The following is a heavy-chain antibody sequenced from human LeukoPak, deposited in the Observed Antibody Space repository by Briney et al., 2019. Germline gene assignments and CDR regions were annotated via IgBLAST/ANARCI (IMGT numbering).Heavy chain of an antibody. CDR2: VSFDGSNK. V-gene: IGHV3-30*18. CDR1: GFSFRTYC. D-gene: IGHD3-16*01. J-gene: IGHJ4*02. CDR3: AKDWGSEFASGSSYFDS. Sequence: GGSLRLSCAASGFSFRTYCMHWVRQAPGKGLDWVAVVSFDGSNKYYADSVKGRFTISRDNSKNTLYLQMNSLRPEDTGVYYCAKDWGSEFASGSSYFDSWGQGTQITVSS.